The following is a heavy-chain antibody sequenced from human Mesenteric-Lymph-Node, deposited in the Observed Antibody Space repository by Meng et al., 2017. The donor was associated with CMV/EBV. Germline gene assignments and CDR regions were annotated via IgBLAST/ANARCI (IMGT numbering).Heavy chain of an antibody. CDR1: GGSFSDYY. Sequence: SETLSLTCAVYGGSFSDYYWSWIRQPPGKGLEWIGEINHSGSTNSNPSLKSRVTILVDSSKNQFSLKLSSVTAADRAVYYCARGKDLFCNGGSCYLAPYDYWGQGTLVTVSS. CDR3: ARGKDLFCNGGSCYLAPYDY. J-gene: IGHJ4*02. D-gene: IGHD2-15*01. CDR2: INHSGST. V-gene: IGHV4-34*01.